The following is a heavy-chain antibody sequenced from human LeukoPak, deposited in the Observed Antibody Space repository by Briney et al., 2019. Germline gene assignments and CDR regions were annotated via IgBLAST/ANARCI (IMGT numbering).Heavy chain of an antibody. V-gene: IGHV3-30*18. CDR2: ISYDGSNK. D-gene: IGHD6-13*01. CDR1: GFTFSSYG. CDR3: AKAVDAGHSSSWYDGYFDY. J-gene: IGHJ4*02. Sequence: GGSLRLSCAASGFTFSSYGMHWVRQAPGKGLEWVAVISYDGSNKYYADSVKGRFTISRDNSKNTLYLQMNSLRAEATAVYYCAKAVDAGHSSSWYDGYFDYWGQGTLVTVSS.